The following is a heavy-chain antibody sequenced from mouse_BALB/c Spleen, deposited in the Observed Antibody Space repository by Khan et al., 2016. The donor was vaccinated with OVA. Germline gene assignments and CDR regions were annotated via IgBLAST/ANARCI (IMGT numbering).Heavy chain of an antibody. CDR2: INTYTGEP. CDR1: GYTFTNYG. D-gene: IGHD2-10*01. CDR3: ARPPYFSYVMVY. V-gene: IGHV9-3-1*01. J-gene: IGHJ4*01. Sequence: QIQLVQSGPELKKPGETVKISCKASGYTFTNYGMNWVKQTPGKGLKWMGWINTYTGEPTYADDFKGRFAFSLETSASTAYLQISNLKNEETATYFCARPPYFSYVMVYWGQGTSVTGS.